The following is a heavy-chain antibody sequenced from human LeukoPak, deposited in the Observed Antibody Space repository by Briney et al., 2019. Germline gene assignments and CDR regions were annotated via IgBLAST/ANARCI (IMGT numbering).Heavy chain of an antibody. CDR3: ASSGGALALDY. CDR2: ISSSSSTI. CDR1: GFTFSSYS. V-gene: IGHV3-48*04. Sequence: PGGSLRLSCAASGFTFSSYSMNWVRQAPGKGLEWVSYISSSSSTIYYADSVKGRFTISRDNAKNSLYLQMNSLRAEDTAVYYCASSGGALALDYWGQGTLVTVSS. D-gene: IGHD3-10*01. J-gene: IGHJ4*02.